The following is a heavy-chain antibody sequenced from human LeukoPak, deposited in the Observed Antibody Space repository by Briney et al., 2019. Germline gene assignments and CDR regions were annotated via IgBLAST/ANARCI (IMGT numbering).Heavy chain of an antibody. CDR1: GFTFSSYG. CDR3: ARADYGDTTTPFGY. J-gene: IGHJ4*02. CDR2: ISSSSSYI. D-gene: IGHD4-17*01. V-gene: IGHV3-21*01. Sequence: GGSLRLSCAASGFTFSSYGMHWVRQAPGKGLEWVSSISSSSSYIYYADSVKGRFTISRDNAKNSLYLQMNSLRAEDMAVYYCARADYGDTTTPFGYWGQGTLVTVSS.